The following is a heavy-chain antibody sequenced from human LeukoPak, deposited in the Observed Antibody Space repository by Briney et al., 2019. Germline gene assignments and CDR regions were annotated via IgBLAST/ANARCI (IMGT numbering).Heavy chain of an antibody. CDR2: IKQDGSEK. CDR3: ARERPIVADVDPDY. J-gene: IGHJ4*02. V-gene: IGHV3-7*03. Sequence: PGGSLRLSCAASGFTFSSYEMNWVRQAPGKGLEWVANIKQDGSEKYYVDSVKGRFTISRDNAKNSLYLQMNSLRAEDTAVYYCARERPIVADVDPDYWGQGTLVTVSS. D-gene: IGHD5-12*01. CDR1: GFTFSSYE.